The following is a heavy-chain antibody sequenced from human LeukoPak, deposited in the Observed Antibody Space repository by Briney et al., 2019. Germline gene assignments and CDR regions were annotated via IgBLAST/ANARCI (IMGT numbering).Heavy chain of an antibody. V-gene: IGHV3-15*01. D-gene: IGHD3-10*01. CDR1: GFTFSNAW. Sequence: AGGCLRLSCAASGFTFSNAWMSWVRQAPGEGREWVGRFKSKTDGGTTDYAAPVKGRFTISRDDSKNTLYLQMNSLKTEDTAVYYCTTVNRNYYGSGSHDYWGQGTLVTVSS. CDR2: FKSKTDGGTT. CDR3: TTVNRNYYGSGSHDY. J-gene: IGHJ4*02.